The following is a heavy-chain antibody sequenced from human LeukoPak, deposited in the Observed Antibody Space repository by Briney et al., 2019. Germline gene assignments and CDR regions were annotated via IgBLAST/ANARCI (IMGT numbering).Heavy chain of an antibody. D-gene: IGHD3-22*01. CDR1: GFTFSSYS. J-gene: IGHJ3*01. V-gene: IGHV3-21*01. CDR3: ARDPYDSSGYLF. CDR2: ISSSSSYI. Sequence: GGPLRLSCAASGFTFSSYSMNWVRQAPGKGLEWVSSISSSSSYIYYADSVKGRFTISRDNAKNSLYLQMNSLRAEDTAVYYCARDPYDSSGYLFWGQGTMVTVSS.